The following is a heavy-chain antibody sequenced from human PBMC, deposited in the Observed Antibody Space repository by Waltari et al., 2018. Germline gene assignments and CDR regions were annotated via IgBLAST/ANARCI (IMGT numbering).Heavy chain of an antibody. J-gene: IGHJ3*02. CDR2: IDTSGST. Sequence: QVQLQESGPGLVKPSQTLSLTCTVSGGSISSGSYYWSWIRQPAGKGLEWIGYIDTSGSTNYNPSLKSRVTISVATSKNQFSLKLSSVTAADTAVYYCARHLGGLLPDAFDIWGQGTMVTVSS. CDR1: GGSISSGSYY. CDR3: ARHLGGLLPDAFDI. V-gene: IGHV4-61*02. D-gene: IGHD1-26*01.